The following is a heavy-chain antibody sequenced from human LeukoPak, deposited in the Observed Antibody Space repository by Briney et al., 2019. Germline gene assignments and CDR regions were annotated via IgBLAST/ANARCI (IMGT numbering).Heavy chain of an antibody. CDR2: ISYDGSNK. V-gene: IGHV3-30-3*01. D-gene: IGHD6-19*01. Sequence: GGSLRLSCAASGFTFSSYAMHWVRQAPGKGLEGGAVISYDGSNKYYADSVKGRFTISRDNSKNTLYLQMNSLRAEDTAVYYCARSSVAGDYFDYWGQGTLVTVSS. J-gene: IGHJ4*02. CDR3: ARSSVAGDYFDY. CDR1: GFTFSSYA.